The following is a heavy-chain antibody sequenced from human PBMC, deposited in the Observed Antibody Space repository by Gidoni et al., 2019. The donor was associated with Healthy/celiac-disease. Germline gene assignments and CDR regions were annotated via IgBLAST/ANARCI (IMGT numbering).Heavy chain of an antibody. V-gene: IGHV3-23*01. J-gene: IGHJ5*02. D-gene: IGHD3-10*01. Sequence: EVQLLESGGGLVQPGGSLRLSCAASGFTFSSYAMSWVRQAPGKGLEWVSAISGSGGSTYYADSVKGRFTISRDNSKNTLYLQMNSLRAEDTAVYYCAKDSGGWFGEPDTPYNWFDPWGQGTLVTVSS. CDR3: AKDSGGWFGEPDTPYNWFDP. CDR2: ISGSGGST. CDR1: GFTFSSYA.